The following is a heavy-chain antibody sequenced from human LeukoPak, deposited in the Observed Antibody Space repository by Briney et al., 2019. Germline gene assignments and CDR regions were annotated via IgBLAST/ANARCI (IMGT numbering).Heavy chain of an antibody. D-gene: IGHD3-22*01. CDR3: AKDRTGHDSSGYYYFDY. CDR2: ISSSNSSI. V-gene: IGHV3-21*04. Sequence: GGSLRLSCAASGFTFSSYSMNWVRQAPGKGLEWVSSISSSNSSIYYADSVKGRFTTSRDNSKNTLYLQMNSLRVEDTAVYYCAKDRTGHDSSGYYYFDYWGQGTLVTVSS. CDR1: GFTFSSYS. J-gene: IGHJ4*02.